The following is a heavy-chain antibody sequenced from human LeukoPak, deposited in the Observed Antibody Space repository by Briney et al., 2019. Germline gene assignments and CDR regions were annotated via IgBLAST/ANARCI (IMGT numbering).Heavy chain of an antibody. CDR3: ARGFGYSYGCFDY. D-gene: IGHD5-18*01. J-gene: IGHJ4*02. CDR2: ISYDGSYK. Sequence: GGSLRLSCEGSAFIFSGHWMNWVRQTPGKGLEWVAVISYDGSYKDYADSVKGRFTISRDNSKNTLYLQMNSLRAEDTAMYYCARGFGYSYGCFDYWGQGTLVTVSS. V-gene: IGHV3-30*03. CDR1: AFIFSGHW.